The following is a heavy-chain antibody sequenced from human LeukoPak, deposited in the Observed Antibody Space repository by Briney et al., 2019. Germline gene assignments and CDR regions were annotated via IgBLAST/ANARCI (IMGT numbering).Heavy chain of an antibody. J-gene: IGHJ4*02. CDR2: IYPGDSDT. D-gene: IGHD2-2*01. Sequence: GESLKISCKGSGYSFTSYRIGWVRQMPGKGLEWMGIIYPGDSDTRYSPSFQGQVTISADKSISTAYLQWSSLKASDTAMYYCARSKIVAVPAATFDYWGQGTLVTVSS. CDR1: GYSFTSYR. V-gene: IGHV5-51*01. CDR3: ARSKIVAVPAATFDY.